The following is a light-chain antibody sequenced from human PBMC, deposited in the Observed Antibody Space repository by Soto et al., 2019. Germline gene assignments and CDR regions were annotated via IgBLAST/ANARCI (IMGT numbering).Light chain of an antibody. CDR2: DAS. CDR3: QQTYDSLVS. J-gene: IGKJ4*01. V-gene: IGKV1-33*01. CDR1: QDISNY. Sequence: DIQMTQSPSSLSASLGDRVTITCQASQDISNYLNWYQQKPGKAPKLLIYDASNLETGVPSRFSGSGSGTEFTLTIISLQPEDFVTYYCQQTYDSLVSFGGGTKVDIK.